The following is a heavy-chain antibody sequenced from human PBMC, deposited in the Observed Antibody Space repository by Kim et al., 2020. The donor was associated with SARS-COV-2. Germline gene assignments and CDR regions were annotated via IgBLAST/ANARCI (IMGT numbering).Heavy chain of an antibody. V-gene: IGHV3-21*01. CDR1: GFTFSSYS. CDR2: ISSSSSYI. J-gene: IGHJ4*02. Sequence: GGSLRLSCAASGFTFSSYSMNWVRQAPGKGLEWVSSISSSSSYIYYADSVKGRFTISRDNAKNSLYLQMNSLRAEDTAVYYCARDRPDRHDFWGYYDSSGYLDYWGQGTLVTVSS. CDR3: ARDRPDRHDFWGYYDSSGYLDY. D-gene: IGHD3-22*01.